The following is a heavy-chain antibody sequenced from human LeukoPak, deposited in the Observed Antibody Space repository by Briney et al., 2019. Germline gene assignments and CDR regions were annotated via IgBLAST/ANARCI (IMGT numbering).Heavy chain of an antibody. V-gene: IGHV3-74*01. D-gene: IGHD3-3*02. CDR1: GVTFSSYW. CDR3: ARVSVGRYYFDN. J-gene: IGHJ4*02. CDR2: INTDGSTT. Sequence: GGSLRLSCAASGVTFSSYWMHWVRQAPGKGLVWVSRINTDGSTTSYADSVKGRFTISRDSAKNTLYLQMNSLRAEDTAVYYCARVSVGRYYFDNWGQGTPVTVS.